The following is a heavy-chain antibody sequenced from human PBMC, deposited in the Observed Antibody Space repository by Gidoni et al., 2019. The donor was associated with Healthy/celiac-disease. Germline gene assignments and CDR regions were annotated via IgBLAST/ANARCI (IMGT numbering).Heavy chain of an antibody. Sequence: QITLKESGPTLVKPTQTLTLTCTFSGFSLSTSGVGVGWIRQPPGKALEWLALIYWDDDKRYSPSLKSRLTITKDTSKNQVVLTMTNMDPVDTATYYCAHRLRTRMTTVTTDAFDIWGQGTMVTVSS. CDR1: GFSLSTSGVG. CDR2: IYWDDDK. CDR3: AHRLRTRMTTVTTDAFDI. J-gene: IGHJ3*02. V-gene: IGHV2-5*02. D-gene: IGHD4-17*01.